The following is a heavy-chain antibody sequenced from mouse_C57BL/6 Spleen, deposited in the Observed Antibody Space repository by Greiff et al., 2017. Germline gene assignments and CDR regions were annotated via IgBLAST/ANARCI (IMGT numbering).Heavy chain of an antibody. Sequence: EVQLQQSGAELVRPGASVKLSCTASGFNIKDDYMHWVKQRPEQGLEWIGWIDPENGDTEYASKFQGKATITADTSSNTAYLQLSSLTSEDTAVYYCTTTVATPLDYWGQGTTLTVSS. CDR1: GFNIKDDY. CDR2: IDPENGDT. V-gene: IGHV14-4*01. D-gene: IGHD1-1*01. CDR3: TTTVATPLDY. J-gene: IGHJ2*01.